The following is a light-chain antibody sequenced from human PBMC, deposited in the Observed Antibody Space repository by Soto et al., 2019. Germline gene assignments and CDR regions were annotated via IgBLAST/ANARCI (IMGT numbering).Light chain of an antibody. Sequence: EIVLTQSPGTLSLSPGERATLSCRASQSVSNNYLAWYQQRPGQAPRLLIYGASSRATAIPDRFSGSGSATDFTLTISRLEPEDFAVYYCQQYGSAPPYTFGQGTKLEIK. CDR1: QSVSNNY. J-gene: IGKJ2*01. V-gene: IGKV3-20*01. CDR3: QQYGSAPPYT. CDR2: GAS.